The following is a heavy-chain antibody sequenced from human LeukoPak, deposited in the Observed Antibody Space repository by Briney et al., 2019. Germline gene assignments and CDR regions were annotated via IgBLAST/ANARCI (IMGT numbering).Heavy chain of an antibody. D-gene: IGHD2-21*02. Sequence: GASVKVSCKASGYTFTGYYMHWVRQAPGQGLEWMGIINPSGGSTSYAQKFQGRVTMTRDTSTSTVYMELSSLRSEDTAVYYCARAHFGQLGVVTASRLNWFDPWGQGTLVTVPS. CDR3: ARAHFGQLGVVTASRLNWFDP. CDR1: GYTFTGYY. J-gene: IGHJ5*02. CDR2: INPSGGST. V-gene: IGHV1-46*01.